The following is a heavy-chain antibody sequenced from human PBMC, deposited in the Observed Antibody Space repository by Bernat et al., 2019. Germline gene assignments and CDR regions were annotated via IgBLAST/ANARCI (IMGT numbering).Heavy chain of an antibody. D-gene: IGHD4-17*01. CDR3: GSVGGGMTTVTPVGY. Sequence: EVQLVESGGGSVQPGASLRLSCAASGFTFSKSWMGWVRQAPGKGLEWVASIRPDESATFYEDSVKGRFTISRDNAKNSLYLQMNSLRAEDTAVYYCGSVGGGMTTVTPVGYWGQGTLVTVSS. CDR2: IRPDESAT. CDR1: GFTFSKSW. J-gene: IGHJ4*02. V-gene: IGHV3-7*01.